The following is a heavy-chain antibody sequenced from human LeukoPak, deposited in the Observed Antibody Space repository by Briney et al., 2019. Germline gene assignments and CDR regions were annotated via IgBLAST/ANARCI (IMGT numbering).Heavy chain of an antibody. J-gene: IGHJ4*02. V-gene: IGHV4-34*01. Sequence: GSLRLSCAASGFTVSSNYMSWIRQPPGKGLEWIGEIANYNPSLKSRVTISVDTSKNQFSQKLSSVTAADTAVYYCARVGYYRQYYFDYWGQGTLVTVSS. CDR3: ARVGYYRQYYFDY. CDR2: IA. CDR1: GFTVSSNY. D-gene: IGHD2-8*01.